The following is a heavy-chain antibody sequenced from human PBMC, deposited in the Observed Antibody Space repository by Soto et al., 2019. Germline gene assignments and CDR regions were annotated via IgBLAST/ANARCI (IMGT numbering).Heavy chain of an antibody. J-gene: IGHJ6*03. CDR3: ARPSFGAATLYYYYYMDV. Sequence: SETLSLTCTVSGGSISSSSYYWGWIRQPPGKGLEWIGSIYYSGSTYYNPSLKSRVTISVDTSKNQFSLKLSSVTAADTAVYYCARPSFGAATLYYYYYMDVSGKGTTVTVSS. CDR1: GGSISSSSYY. V-gene: IGHV4-39*01. D-gene: IGHD2-15*01. CDR2: IYYSGST.